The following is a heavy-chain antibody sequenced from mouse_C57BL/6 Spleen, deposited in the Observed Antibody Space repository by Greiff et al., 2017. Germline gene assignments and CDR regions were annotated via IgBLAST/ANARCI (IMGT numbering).Heavy chain of an antibody. CDR1: GFTFSSYA. V-gene: IGHV5-4*01. Sequence: EVKLEESGGGLVKPGGSLKLSCAASGFTFSSYAMSWVRQTPEKRLEWVATISDGGSYTYYPDNVKGRFTISRDTAKNNLYLQMSHLKSEDTAMYYCARDKDYYGSSYAMDYWGQGTSVTVSS. D-gene: IGHD1-1*01. CDR3: ARDKDYYGSSYAMDY. CDR2: ISDGGSYT. J-gene: IGHJ4*01.